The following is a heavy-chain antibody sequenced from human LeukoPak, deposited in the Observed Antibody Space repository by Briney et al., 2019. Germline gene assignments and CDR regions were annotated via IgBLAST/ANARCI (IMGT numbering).Heavy chain of an antibody. CDR3: ARGDLGYCSSTSCYIPFDY. V-gene: IGHV1-69*04. CDR1: GGTFSSYA. CDR2: IIPILGIA. J-gene: IGHJ4*02. Sequence: SVKVSCKASGGTFSSYAINWVRQAPGQGLECMGRIIPILGIANYAQKFQGRVTITADESTSTAYMELSSLRSEDTAVYYCARGDLGYCSSTSCYIPFDYWGQGTLVTVSS. D-gene: IGHD2-2*02.